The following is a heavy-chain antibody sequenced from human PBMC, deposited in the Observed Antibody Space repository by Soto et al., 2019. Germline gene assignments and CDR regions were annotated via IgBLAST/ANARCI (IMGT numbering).Heavy chain of an antibody. CDR3: ARAGGYSSSWYLRGWFDP. CDR2: INHSGST. Sequence: QVQIQQWGAGLLKPSETLSLTCAVYGGSFSGYYWSWIRQPPGKGLEWIGEINHSGSTNYNPSLKSRVTISVDTSKNQFSLKLSSVTAAYTAVYYCARAGGYSSSWYLRGWFDPWGQGTLVTVSS. V-gene: IGHV4-34*01. D-gene: IGHD6-13*01. CDR1: GGSFSGYY. J-gene: IGHJ5*02.